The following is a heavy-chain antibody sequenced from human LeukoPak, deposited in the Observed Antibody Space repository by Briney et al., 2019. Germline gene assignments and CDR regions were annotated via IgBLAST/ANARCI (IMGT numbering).Heavy chain of an antibody. CDR3: VRENHGSFDY. CDR2: ISSSSSYI. Sequence: GGSLRLSCAASGFTFSSYSMNWVRQAPGKGLEWVSSISSSSSYIYYADPVKGRFTISRDNARNSLYLQMNSLRAEDTAVYYCVRENHGSFDYWGQGSLVTVSS. J-gene: IGHJ4*02. V-gene: IGHV3-21*01. D-gene: IGHD1-14*01. CDR1: GFTFSSYS.